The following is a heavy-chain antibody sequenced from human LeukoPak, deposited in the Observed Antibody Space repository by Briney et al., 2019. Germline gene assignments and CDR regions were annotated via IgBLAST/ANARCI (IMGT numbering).Heavy chain of an antibody. CDR3: ARQTTVTTFDY. CDR2: IYSGGGT. D-gene: IGHD4-11*01. V-gene: IGHV3-53*01. Sequence: GGSLRLSCAASGFTVSSNYMSWVRQAPGKGLEWVSVIYSGGGTYYADSVKGRFTISRDNSKNTLYLQMNSLRAEDTAVYYCARQTTVTTFDYWGQGTLVTVSS. J-gene: IGHJ4*02. CDR1: GFTVSSNY.